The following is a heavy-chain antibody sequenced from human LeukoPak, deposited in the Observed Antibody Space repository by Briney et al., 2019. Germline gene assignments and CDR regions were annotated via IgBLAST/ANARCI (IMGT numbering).Heavy chain of an antibody. CDR1: GFTFSSYS. CDR2: ISSSSSYI. CDR3: AITLEDSSGYSIDY. V-gene: IGHV3-21*01. D-gene: IGHD3-22*01. Sequence: GGSLRLSCAASGFTFSSYSMSWVRQAPGKGLGWVSSISSSSSYIYYADSVKGRFTISRDNAKNSLYLQMNSLRAEDTAVYYCAITLEDSSGYSIDYWGQGTLVTVSS. J-gene: IGHJ4*02.